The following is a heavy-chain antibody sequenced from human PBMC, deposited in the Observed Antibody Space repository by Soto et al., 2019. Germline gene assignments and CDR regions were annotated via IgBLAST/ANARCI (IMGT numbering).Heavy chain of an antibody. CDR2: ISGSGADT. CDR1: GFTFSNYG. V-gene: IGHV3-23*01. D-gene: IGHD3-22*01. CDR3: AKGSPDSRGYHFFDY. Sequence: EVQLLESGGGLVQPGGSLRLSCAASGFTFSNYGMSWVRQAPGKGLEWVSAISGSGADTNYADSVKGRFTISRDNSKITLFLQMNSLRAEDTAGYYCAKGSPDSRGYHFFDYWGQGTLVTVSS. J-gene: IGHJ4*02.